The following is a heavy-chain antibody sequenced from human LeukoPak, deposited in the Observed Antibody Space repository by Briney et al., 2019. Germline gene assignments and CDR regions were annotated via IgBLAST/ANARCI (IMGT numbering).Heavy chain of an antibody. J-gene: IGHJ4*02. Sequence: GGSLRLSCDGSGFTFSDYWLCWVRQAPGKGLEWVGNINPAGRDTYYVDSVKGRLTISRDNVKKSTFLQMNSLRVEETAFYHCVRCEVIAGMQDWGQGTLVTVSS. CDR2: INPAGRDT. CDR1: GFTFSDYW. V-gene: IGHV3-7*01. CDR3: VRCEVIAGMQD. D-gene: IGHD2-2*01.